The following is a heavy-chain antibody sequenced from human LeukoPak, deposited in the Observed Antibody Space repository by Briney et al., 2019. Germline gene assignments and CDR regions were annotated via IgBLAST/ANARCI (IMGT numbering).Heavy chain of an antibody. J-gene: IGHJ4*02. CDR1: GFTFSSYA. CDR3: ARMNYVSSGWGAPFDY. Sequence: GGSLRLSCAASGFTFSSYAMSWVRQAPGKGLEWVSYIRTSGTNTDYTGSVKGRFTISRDNAKNSLYLQMNSLRAEDTAVYYCARMNYVSSGWGAPFDYWGQGTLVTVSS. V-gene: IGHV3-48*04. CDR2: IRTSGTNT. D-gene: IGHD1-7*01.